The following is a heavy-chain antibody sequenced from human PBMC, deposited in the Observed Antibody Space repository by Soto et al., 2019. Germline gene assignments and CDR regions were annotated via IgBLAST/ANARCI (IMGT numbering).Heavy chain of an antibody. CDR3: ARGSYFAVVGQEDIDY. Sequence: QVQLVQSGAEVKKPGASVKISCKTSGFTFSDFYMHWVRQAPGQGLEWMGLIHPNGRTTAYAQKFRGRLTVTRDTSTSTDYMELNSLTSEDRAVYFCARGSYFAVVGQEDIDYWGQGTLVTVSS. V-gene: IGHV1-46*01. J-gene: IGHJ4*02. CDR1: GFTFSDFY. D-gene: IGHD3-3*01. CDR2: IHPNGRTT.